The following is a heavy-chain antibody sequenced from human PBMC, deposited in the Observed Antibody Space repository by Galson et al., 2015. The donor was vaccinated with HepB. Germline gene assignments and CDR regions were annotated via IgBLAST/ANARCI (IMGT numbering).Heavy chain of an antibody. CDR3: ARDRGWVSTSLERFDY. CDR2: ISAYNGNT. CDR1: GYTFTSYG. J-gene: IGHJ4*02. Sequence: SVKVSCKASGYTFTSYGISWVRQAPGQGVEWMGWISAYNGNTNYAQKLQGRVTMTTETSTSTAYMELRGLRSEDTAVYYCARDRGWVSTSLERFDYWGQGTLVTVSS. V-gene: IGHV1-18*01. D-gene: IGHD2-2*01.